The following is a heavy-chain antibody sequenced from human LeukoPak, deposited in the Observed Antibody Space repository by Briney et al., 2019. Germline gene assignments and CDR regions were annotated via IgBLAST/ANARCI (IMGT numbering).Heavy chain of an antibody. Sequence: GGSLRLSCAASGFTFSSYGMHWVRQAPGKGLEWVAVISYDGSNKYYADSVKGRFTISRDNSKNTLYLQMNSLRAEDTAVYYCAKDSGWYDCWGQGTLVTVSS. CDR3: AKDSGWYDC. CDR1: GFTFSSYG. CDR2: ISYDGSNK. V-gene: IGHV3-30*18. J-gene: IGHJ5*01. D-gene: IGHD6-19*01.